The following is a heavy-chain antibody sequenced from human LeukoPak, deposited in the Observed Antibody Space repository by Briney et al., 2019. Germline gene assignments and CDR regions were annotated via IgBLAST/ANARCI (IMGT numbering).Heavy chain of an antibody. D-gene: IGHD1-26*01. CDR3: ARDPYSGSYGNYYYYFMDV. CDR1: GFTFSSYN. J-gene: IGHJ6*03. V-gene: IGHV3-21*01. CDR2: ITSGSSYI. Sequence: KAGGSLRLSCAASGFTFSSYNMNWVRQAPGKGLEWVSSITSGSSYIYYADSVKGRFTISRDNAKNSLYLQMNSLRAEDTAAYYCARDPYSGSYGNYYYYFMDVWGKGTTVTISS.